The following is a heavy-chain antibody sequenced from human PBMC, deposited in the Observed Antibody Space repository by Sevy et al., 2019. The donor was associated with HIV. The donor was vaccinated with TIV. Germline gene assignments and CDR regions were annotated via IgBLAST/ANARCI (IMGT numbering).Heavy chain of an antibody. J-gene: IGHJ3*02. CDR3: ASPLSILWWQLLFRAPHDAFDI. V-gene: IGHV1-45*02. Sequence: ASVKVSCKASGYTFTYRYLHWVRQAPGQALEWMGWITPFNGNTNYAQKFQDRVTITRDRSMSTDYMDLSSLRSEDTAMYYCASPLSILWWQLLFRAPHDAFDIWGQGTMVTVSS. CDR2: ITPFNGNT. CDR1: GYTFTYRY. D-gene: IGHD2-21*01.